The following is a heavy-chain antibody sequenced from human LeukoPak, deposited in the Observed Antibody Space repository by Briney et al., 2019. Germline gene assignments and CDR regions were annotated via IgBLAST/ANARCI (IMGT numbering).Heavy chain of an antibody. D-gene: IGHD3-10*01. J-gene: IGHJ5*02. CDR1: GGSISSSSYY. V-gene: IGHV4-39*01. CDR2: IYYSGST. Sequence: PWETLSLTCTVSGGSISSSSYYWGWIRQPPGKGLEWIGSIYYSGSTYYNPSLKSRVTISVDTSKDQFSLKLSSVTAADTAVYYCARHRHGSGSYYMMGFDWFDPWGQGTLVTVSS. CDR3: ARHRHGSGSYYMMGFDWFDP.